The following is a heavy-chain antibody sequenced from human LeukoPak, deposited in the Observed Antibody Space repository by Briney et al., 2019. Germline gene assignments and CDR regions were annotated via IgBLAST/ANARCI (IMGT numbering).Heavy chain of an antibody. CDR1: GFTFSSYE. CDR3: SRARGYLDY. J-gene: IGHJ4*02. CDR2: ISSSGSTI. Sequence: GGSLRLSCAASGFTFSSYEMNWVRQAPGKGLEWVSYISSSGSTIYYADSVEGRFTISRDNAKNSLYLQMNSLRAEDTALYYCSRARGYLDYWGQGALVTVSS. D-gene: IGHD3-22*01. V-gene: IGHV3-48*03.